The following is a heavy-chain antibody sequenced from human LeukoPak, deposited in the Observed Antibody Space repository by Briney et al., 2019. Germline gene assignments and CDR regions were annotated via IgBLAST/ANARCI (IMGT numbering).Heavy chain of an antibody. CDR3: ARHAHYDFVTGLFDP. Sequence: SETLSLTCTVSGGSISSSNYDWGWIRQPPGKGLEWIGSIYYSGNTYYNPSLKSRVTISVDTSKNHFSLNLNSVTAADTAMYYCARHAHYDFVTGLFDPWGQGTLVTVSS. V-gene: IGHV4-39*01. J-gene: IGHJ5*02. CDR2: IYYSGNT. CDR1: GGSISSSNYD. D-gene: IGHD3-3*01.